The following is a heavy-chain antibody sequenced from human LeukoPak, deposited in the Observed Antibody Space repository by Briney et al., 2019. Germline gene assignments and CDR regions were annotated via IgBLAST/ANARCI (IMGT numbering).Heavy chain of an antibody. CDR3: ARSGFGEWTGNYYYYYGMDV. Sequence: SETLSLTCAVSGGSISSSNWWSWVRQPPGQGLEWIGEIYHSGSTNYNPSLKSRVTISVDKSKNQFSLKLSSVTAADTAVYYCARSGFGEWTGNYYYYYGMDVWGQGTTVTVSS. J-gene: IGHJ6*02. CDR1: GGSISSSNW. CDR2: IYHSGST. V-gene: IGHV4-4*02. D-gene: IGHD3-10*01.